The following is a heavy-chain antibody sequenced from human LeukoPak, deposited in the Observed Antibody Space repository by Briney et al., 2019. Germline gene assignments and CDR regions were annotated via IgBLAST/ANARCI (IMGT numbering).Heavy chain of an antibody. D-gene: IGHD3-22*01. V-gene: IGHV4-34*01. CDR1: GGSFSAYY. CDR2: INHSGST. Sequence: SETLSLTCAVYGGSFSAYYWSWIRQPPGKGLEWIGEINHSGSTNYNPSLKSRVTISVDTSKNQFSLKLSSVAAADTAVYYCAGNDSSGSVDYWAREPWSPSPQ. CDR3: AGNDSSGSVDY. J-gene: IGHJ4*02.